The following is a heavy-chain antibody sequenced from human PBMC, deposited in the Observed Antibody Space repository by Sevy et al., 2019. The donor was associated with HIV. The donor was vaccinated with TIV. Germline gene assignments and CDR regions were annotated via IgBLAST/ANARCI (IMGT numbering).Heavy chain of an antibody. J-gene: IGHJ6*03. D-gene: IGHD1-1*01. CDR2: IKPDGSVK. CDR1: GFSFSNYW. Sequence: GGSLRLSCVVSGFSFSNYWMTWVRQAPGKELEWVANIKPDGSVKSYVDSVKGRFTISRDNAKNSLSLQMNSLSAEDTAVYYCASDTNSFYVDVWGKGTTVTVSS. CDR3: ASDTNSFYVDV. V-gene: IGHV3-7*01.